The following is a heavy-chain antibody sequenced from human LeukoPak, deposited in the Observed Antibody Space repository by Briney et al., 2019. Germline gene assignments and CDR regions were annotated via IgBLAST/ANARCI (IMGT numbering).Heavy chain of an antibody. CDR3: AKKVPGTAPLDD. D-gene: IGHD6-19*01. CDR1: GFTFSDYA. CDR2: ISGSGDYT. Sequence: GGSLRLSCAASGFTFSDYAMNWVSQAPGKGLECISGISGSGDYTIYADSVKGRFTISRDNAKNTLSLQMNSLRVEDTAVYYCAKKVPGTAPLDDWGQGTLVTVSS. V-gene: IGHV3-23*01. J-gene: IGHJ4*02.